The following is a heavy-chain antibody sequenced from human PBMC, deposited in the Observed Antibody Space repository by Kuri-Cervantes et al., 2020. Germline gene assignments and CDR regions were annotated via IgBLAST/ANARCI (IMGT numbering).Heavy chain of an antibody. Sequence: ASVKVSCKASGYAFTSYYMHWVRQAPGQGLEWMGIINPSGGSTSYAQKFQGRVTMTRGTSTSTVYMELSSLRSEDTAVYYCAREAYCGGDCYLAVYYYYGMDVWGQGTTVTVSS. CDR2: INPSGGST. D-gene: IGHD2-21*02. J-gene: IGHJ6*02. CDR3: AREAYCGGDCYLAVYYYYGMDV. CDR1: GYAFTSYY. V-gene: IGHV1-46*01.